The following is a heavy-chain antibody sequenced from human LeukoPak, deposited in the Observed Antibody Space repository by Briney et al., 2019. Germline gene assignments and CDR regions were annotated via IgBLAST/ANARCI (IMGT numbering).Heavy chain of an antibody. CDR1: GFTFSSYA. CDR3: ARDGRGEYNYAYYSANDY. V-gene: IGHV3-30-3*01. J-gene: IGHJ4*02. Sequence: GGSLRLSCAASGFTFSSYAMHWVRQAPGKGLEWVAVISYDGSNKYYADSVKGRFTISRDNSKNTLYLQMNSLRAEDTAVYYCARDGRGEYNYAYYSANDYWGQGTLVTVSS. D-gene: IGHD5-18*01. CDR2: ISYDGSNK.